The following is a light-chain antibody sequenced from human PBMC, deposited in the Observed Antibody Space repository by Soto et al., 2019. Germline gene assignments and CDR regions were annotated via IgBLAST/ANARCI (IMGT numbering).Light chain of an antibody. J-gene: IGLJ2*01. V-gene: IGLV1-47*02. CDR1: SSNIGRDF. Sequence: QSVLTQPPSASGTPGQRVTISCSGSSSNIGRDFVYWYQQVPGTAPKPLIYSDNQRYSGVPDRFSGSKSGTSASLGISGLRSEDEADYYCASWDDSLSGVVFGGGTKLTVL. CDR3: ASWDDSLSGVV. CDR2: SDN.